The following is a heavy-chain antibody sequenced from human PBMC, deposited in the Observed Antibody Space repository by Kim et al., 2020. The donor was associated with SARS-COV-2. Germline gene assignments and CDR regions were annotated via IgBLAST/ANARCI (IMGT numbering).Heavy chain of an antibody. J-gene: IGHJ4*02. CDR3: ARGQTSFTTGWYVDF. D-gene: IGHD6-19*01. Sequence: ADSVKGRFTISRDMSKNTLDLHMSSLRVEDTAIYYCARGQTSFTTGWYVDFWGQGTRVTVYS. V-gene: IGHV3-53*05.